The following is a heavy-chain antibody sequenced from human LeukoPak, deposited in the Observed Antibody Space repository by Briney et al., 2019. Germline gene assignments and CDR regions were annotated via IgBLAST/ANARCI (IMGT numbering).Heavy chain of an antibody. J-gene: IGHJ5*02. CDR2: IYYSGST. Sequence: KSSETLSLTCTVSGGSISSSNWWGWVRQPPGKGLEWIGYIYYSGSTNYNPSLKSRVTISVDTSKNQFSLKLSSVTAADTAVYYCARDQWRMAAASRGSWFDPWGQGTLVTVSS. D-gene: IGHD6-13*01. CDR1: GGSISSSNW. CDR3: ARDQWRMAAASRGSWFDP. V-gene: IGHV4-4*02.